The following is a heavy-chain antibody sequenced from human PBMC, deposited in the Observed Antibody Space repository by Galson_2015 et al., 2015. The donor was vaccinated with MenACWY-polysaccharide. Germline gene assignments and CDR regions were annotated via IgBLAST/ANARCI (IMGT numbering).Heavy chain of an antibody. CDR1: GYSCTSNW. D-gene: IGHD4-17*01. Sequence: QSGAEVKKPGESLKISCTGSGYSCTSNWIGWVRQMPGKGLVWMGIIYPADSDTRYRASFQGQVTISAGKSISTAYLQWSSLKASDSAVYYCARLSATGTVTFDYWGQGTLVTVSS. CDR2: IYPADSDT. CDR3: ARLSATGTVTFDY. V-gene: IGHV5-51*03. J-gene: IGHJ4*02.